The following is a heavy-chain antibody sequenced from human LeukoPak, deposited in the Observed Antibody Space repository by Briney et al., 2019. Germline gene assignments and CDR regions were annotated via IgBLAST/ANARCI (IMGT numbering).Heavy chain of an antibody. D-gene: IGHD5-18*01. CDR2: IKQDESEK. J-gene: IGHJ6*03. CDR1: GFTLSSYW. V-gene: IGHV3-7*01. CDR3: ARVLVYSYGSGYNMDV. Sequence: GGSLRLSCAASGFTLSSYWITWVRQAPGRGVEWVANIKQDESEKYYVDSVKGRFTSSRDNAKSSLYLQMNSLRTEDTAVHYCARVLVYSYGSGYNMDVWGKGTTVTVSS.